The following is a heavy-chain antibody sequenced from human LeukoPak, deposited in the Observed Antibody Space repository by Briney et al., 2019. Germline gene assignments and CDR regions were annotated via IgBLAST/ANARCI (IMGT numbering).Heavy chain of an antibody. CDR3: SKSRHGAGVQAH. CDR1: GFTFSSYA. J-gene: IGHJ4*02. CDR2: ISYDGSNK. Sequence: GRSLRLSCAASGFTFSSYAMHWVRQAPGKGLEWVAVISYDGSNKYYADSVKGRFTISRDNSKNTLYLQMNSLTAEDTALYYWSKSRHGAGVQAHWGQGNLVTVSS. D-gene: IGHD1-1*01. V-gene: IGHV3-30*04.